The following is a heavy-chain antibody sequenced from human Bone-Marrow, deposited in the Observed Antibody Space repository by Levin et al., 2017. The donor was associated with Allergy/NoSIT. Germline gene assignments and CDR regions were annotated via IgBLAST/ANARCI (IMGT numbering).Heavy chain of an antibody. CDR2: INWDSSNM. V-gene: IGHV3-9*01. Sequence: HAGGSLRLSCAASGFTFDDYAMHWVRQVPGKGLEWVSGINWDSSNMGQADSVKGRFTISRDDAKKSLYLQMNRLTPEDTALYFCARDARSYFYSMDVWGQGTMVTVSS. D-gene: IGHD3-10*01. J-gene: IGHJ6*02. CDR3: ARDARSYFYSMDV. CDR1: GFTFDDYA.